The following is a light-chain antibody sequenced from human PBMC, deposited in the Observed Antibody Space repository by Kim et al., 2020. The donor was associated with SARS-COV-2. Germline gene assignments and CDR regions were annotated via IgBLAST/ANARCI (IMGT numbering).Light chain of an antibody. V-gene: IGKV1-5*03. J-gene: IGKJ1*01. CDR2: KAS. CDR1: QNIDNW. Sequence: DIQMTQSPSTLSASVGDRVTITCRASQNIDNWLAWYQQKPGKAPKLLTYKASRLHSGVPSRFSGSGSGTEFTLTISSLQRDDFGIYFCQQYETYWTFGLGTKVDIK. CDR3: QQYETYWT.